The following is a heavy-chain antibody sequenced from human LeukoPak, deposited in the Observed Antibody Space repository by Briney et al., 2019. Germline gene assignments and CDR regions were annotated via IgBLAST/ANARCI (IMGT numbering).Heavy chain of an antibody. Sequence: SETLSLTCTVSGGSTSSSRYYWGWIRQPPGKGLEWIGNFYYSGRTYYNPSLKSRVTISVDTSKNQFSLKLNSVTAADTAVYFWARVVWGGDGYNDYGGKGPLVPAAS. CDR2: FYYSGRT. D-gene: IGHD2-21*02. J-gene: IGHJ4*02. CDR1: GGSTSSSRYY. V-gene: IGHV4-39*01. CDR3: ARVVWGGDGYNDY.